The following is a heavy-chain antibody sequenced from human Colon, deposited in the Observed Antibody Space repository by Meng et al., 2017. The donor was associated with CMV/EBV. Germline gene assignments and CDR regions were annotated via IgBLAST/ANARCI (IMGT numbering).Heavy chain of an antibody. CDR2: IITISGTT. CDR3: ARVICGGDCYLDY. J-gene: IGHJ4*02. Sequence: VLPVESGPAGKKPGSSVKVSCKAPNGNFTSYPISWVRQGPGQGLEWVGGIITISGTTDYAQKLQGRVTITADESTSTAYMKLSNLRSEDTAIYYCARVICGGDCYLDYWGRGTLVTVSS. CDR1: NGNFTSYP. D-gene: IGHD2-21*02. V-gene: IGHV1-69*12.